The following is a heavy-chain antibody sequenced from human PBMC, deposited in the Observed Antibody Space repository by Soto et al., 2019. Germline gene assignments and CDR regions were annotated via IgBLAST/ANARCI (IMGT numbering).Heavy chain of an antibody. D-gene: IGHD1-7*01. Sequence: PGGSLRLSCAASGFTFSSYWMSWVRQAPGEGLEWVAHINQDGTDIYYVESVKGRFTISRDNAKSSVYLQMNSLRAEDTAIYYCSAETTWWGQGALVTVSS. V-gene: IGHV3-7*01. CDR1: GFTFSSYW. CDR3: SAETTW. J-gene: IGHJ4*02. CDR2: INQDGTDI.